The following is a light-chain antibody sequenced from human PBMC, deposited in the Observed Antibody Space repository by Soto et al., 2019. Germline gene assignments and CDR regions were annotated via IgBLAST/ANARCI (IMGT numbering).Light chain of an antibody. CDR1: SSDVGGYNY. J-gene: IGLJ2*01. Sequence: QSALTQPRSVSGSPGQSVTISCTGTSSDVGGYNYVSWYQQHPGKAPKLMIYDVTKRPSGVPDRFSGSKSGNTASLTISGLQAEDEADYFCCSYAGSSTFLVFGGGTKVTVL. CDR3: CSYAGSSTFLV. CDR2: DVT. V-gene: IGLV2-11*01.